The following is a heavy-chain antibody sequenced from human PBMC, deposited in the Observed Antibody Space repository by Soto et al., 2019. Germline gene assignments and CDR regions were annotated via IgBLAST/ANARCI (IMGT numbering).Heavy chain of an antibody. J-gene: IGHJ4*02. CDR3: AKITPFDFKGYYFDY. Sequence: QITLKESGPTLVKPTQTLTLTCTLSGFSLSTTPVGVGWIRQPPGKALDWLALIYWDDDRRYKPSLKNRLTITKATSGGQVVLTMTNKDPVDTATYYCAKITPFDFKGYYFDYWGPRILVTVSS. CDR2: IYWDDDR. D-gene: IGHD3-16*01. V-gene: IGHV2-5*02. CDR1: GFSLSTTPVG.